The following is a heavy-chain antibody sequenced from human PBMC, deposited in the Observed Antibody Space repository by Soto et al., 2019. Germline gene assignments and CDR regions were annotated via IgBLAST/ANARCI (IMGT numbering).Heavy chain of an antibody. CDR1: GFTFSSYA. CDR3: PNRPYYDSSGYYQYYFDY. CDR2: ISGSGGST. Sequence: EVQLLESGGGLVQPGGSLRLSCAAAGFTFSSYAMSWVRQAPGKGLEWVSAISGSGGSTYYADSVKGRFTISRDNSKNTLYLQMNSLRAEDTAVYYCPNRPYYDSSGYYQYYFDYWGQGTLVTVSS. V-gene: IGHV3-23*01. J-gene: IGHJ4*02. D-gene: IGHD3-22*01.